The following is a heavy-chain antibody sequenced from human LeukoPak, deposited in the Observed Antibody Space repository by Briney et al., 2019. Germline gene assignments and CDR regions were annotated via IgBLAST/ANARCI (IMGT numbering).Heavy chain of an antibody. D-gene: IGHD3-10*01. J-gene: IGHJ6*04. V-gene: IGHV3-7*01. CDR1: GFTFSSYW. Sequence: GGSLRLSCAASGFTFSSYWMSWVRQAPGKGLEWVANIKQDGSEKYYVDSVKGRFTISRDNAKNSLYLQMNSLRAEDTAAYYCARVRFGESRDVWGKGTTVTISS. CDR3: ARVRFGESRDV. CDR2: IKQDGSEK.